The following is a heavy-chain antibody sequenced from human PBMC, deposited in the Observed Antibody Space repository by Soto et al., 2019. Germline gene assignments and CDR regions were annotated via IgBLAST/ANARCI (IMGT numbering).Heavy chain of an antibody. CDR3: ARGGDKGVKTFDY. D-gene: IGHD2-15*01. J-gene: IGHJ4*02. CDR2: IYYSGST. Sequence: QVQLQESGPGLVKPSQTLSLTCTVSGGSISSGGYYWSWIRQHPGKGLEWIGYIYYSGSTYYNPSLKIRVTISVDTSKNQFSLKLSSVTAADTAVYYCARGGDKGVKTFDYWGQGTLVTVSS. CDR1: GGSISSGGYY. V-gene: IGHV4-31*03.